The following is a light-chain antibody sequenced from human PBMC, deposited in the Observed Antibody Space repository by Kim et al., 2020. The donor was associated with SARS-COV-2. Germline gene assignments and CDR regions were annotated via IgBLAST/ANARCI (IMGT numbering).Light chain of an antibody. CDR2: AAS. V-gene: IGKV1-12*01. J-gene: IGKJ4*01. CDR1: QVISSW. Sequence: DIQMTQSPSYVSASVGDRVTITCRASQVISSWLAWYQQKPGKAPNLLIYAASSLHSGVPSRFSGSGSGTDFTLTISSLQPEDFATYYCQQANKFPLTFGGGTKVDIK. CDR3: QQANKFPLT.